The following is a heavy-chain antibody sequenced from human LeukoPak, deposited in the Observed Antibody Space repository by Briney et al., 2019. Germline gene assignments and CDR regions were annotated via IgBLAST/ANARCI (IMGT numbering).Heavy chain of an antibody. CDR2: INPSGGST. V-gene: IGHV1-46*01. CDR3: AMERRLIDYSYGMDV. J-gene: IGHJ6*02. Sequence: GASVVVFCKASGYTFTSYYMDWVRQAPGQGLEWMGIINPSGGSTSYAQKFQGRVTMTRDTSTSTVYMELSSLRCEDTAVYYCAMERRLIDYSYGMDVWGAGNT. D-gene: IGHD1-1*01. CDR1: GYTFTSYY.